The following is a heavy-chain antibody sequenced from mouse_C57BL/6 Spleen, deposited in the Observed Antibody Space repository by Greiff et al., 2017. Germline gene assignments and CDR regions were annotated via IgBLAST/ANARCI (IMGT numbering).Heavy chain of an antibody. D-gene: IGHD2-3*01. CDR2: IDPENGDT. Sequence: DVKLQESGAELVRPGASVKLSCTASGFNIKDDYMHWVKQRPEQGLEWIGWIDPENGDTEYASKFQGKATITADTSSNTAYLQLSSLTSEDTAVYYCTTGLLRLAWFAYWGQGTLVTVSA. CDR1: GFNIKDDY. J-gene: IGHJ3*01. V-gene: IGHV14-4*01. CDR3: TTGLLRLAWFAY.